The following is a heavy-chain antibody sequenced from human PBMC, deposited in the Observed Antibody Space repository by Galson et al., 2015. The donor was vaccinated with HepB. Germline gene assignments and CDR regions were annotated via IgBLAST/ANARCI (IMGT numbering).Heavy chain of an antibody. J-gene: IGHJ4*01. Sequence: SLRLSCAASGFTFSTYAMSWVRQAPGKGLQWVSAISGSGGTTYYTDSVKGRFTISRDNSKKTLYLQMNSLRAEDTAVYYCAILDYASGKFDYWCQGTLFTVSS. V-gene: IGHV3-23*01. CDR1: GFTFSTYA. CDR3: AILDYASGKFDY. D-gene: IGHD3-10*01. CDR2: ISGSGGTT.